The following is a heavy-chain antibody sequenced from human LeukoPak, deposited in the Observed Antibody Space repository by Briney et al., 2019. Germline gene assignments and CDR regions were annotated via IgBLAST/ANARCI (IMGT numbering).Heavy chain of an antibody. V-gene: IGHV3-33*08. J-gene: IGHJ4*02. Sequence: PGGSLRLSCAASGFTFSSYSMEWVRQAPGKGLEWVAVIWYDGSNKYYADSVKGRFTISRDNSKNTLYLQMNSLRAEDTAVYYCAGNYGPYYFDYWGQGTLVTVSS. CDR2: IWYDGSNK. D-gene: IGHD3-10*01. CDR3: AGNYGPYYFDY. CDR1: GFTFSSYS.